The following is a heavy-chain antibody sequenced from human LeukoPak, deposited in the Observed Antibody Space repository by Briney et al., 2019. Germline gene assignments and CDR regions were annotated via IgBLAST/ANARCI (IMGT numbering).Heavy chain of an antibody. CDR3: AKDQSTILGYYYGMDV. D-gene: IGHD3-3*01. CDR2: ISGSGGST. CDR1: GFTFSSYA. Sequence: GASLRLSCAASGFTFSSYAMSWVRQAPGKGLEWVSAISGSGGSTYYADSAKGRFTISRDNSKNTLYLQMNSLRAEDTAVYYCAKDQSTILGYYYGMDVWGQGTTVTVSS. V-gene: IGHV3-23*01. J-gene: IGHJ6*02.